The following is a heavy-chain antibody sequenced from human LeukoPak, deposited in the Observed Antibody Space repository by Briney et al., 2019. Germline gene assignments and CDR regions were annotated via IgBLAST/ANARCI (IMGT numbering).Heavy chain of an antibody. V-gene: IGHV3-7*01. J-gene: IGHJ5*02. D-gene: IGHD3-16*01. CDR1: GFTFSLYW. CDR3: VRQMIRFWFDP. Sequence: PGGSLRLSCAASGFTFSLYWMTWVRQSPGKGLEWVADINPDGSQKYSVDSVKGRFTISRDNVKNSLFLQMNSLRAEDTAVYYCVRQMIRFWFDPWGQGTQVTVSS. CDR2: INPDGSQK.